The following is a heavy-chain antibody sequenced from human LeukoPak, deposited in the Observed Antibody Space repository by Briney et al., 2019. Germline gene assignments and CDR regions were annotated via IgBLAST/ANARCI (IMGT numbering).Heavy chain of an antibody. CDR1: GFTFSRYA. Sequence: PGGSLRLSCAASGFTFSRYAMTWVRQGPGRGLDWVSSIGDSGANTYYADSVKGRFTISRDNAKNTLYLQMNSLRAEDTAVYYCARERTSGWDAFDFWGQGTLVTVSS. CDR3: ARERTSGWDAFDF. V-gene: IGHV3-23*01. D-gene: IGHD6-19*01. CDR2: IGDSGANT. J-gene: IGHJ4*02.